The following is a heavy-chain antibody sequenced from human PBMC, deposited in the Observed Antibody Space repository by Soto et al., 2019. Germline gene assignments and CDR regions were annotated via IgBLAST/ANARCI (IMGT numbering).Heavy chain of an antibody. Sequence: GGSLRLSCAASGFTFSSYAMHWVRQAPGKGLEWVAVISYDGSNKYYADSVKGRFTISRDNSKNTLYLQMNSLRAEDTAVYYCARGEQLVRGTYYYYGMDVWGQGTTVTVSS. J-gene: IGHJ6*02. D-gene: IGHD6-6*01. CDR1: GFTFSSYA. V-gene: IGHV3-30-3*01. CDR2: ISYDGSNK. CDR3: ARGEQLVRGTYYYYGMDV.